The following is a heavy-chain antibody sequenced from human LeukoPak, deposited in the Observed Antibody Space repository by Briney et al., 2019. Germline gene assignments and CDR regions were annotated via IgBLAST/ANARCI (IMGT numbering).Heavy chain of an antibody. CDR1: GFTFSTSA. CDR2: ISYDGSNK. J-gene: IGHJ4*02. CDR3: AKEEEGQQLVPDY. V-gene: IGHV3-30*04. D-gene: IGHD6-13*01. Sequence: GGSLRLSCVASGFTFSTSAVHWVRQAPGKGLEWVAVISYDGSNKYYTDSVKGRFTISRDNSKNTLYLQMNSLRAEDTAVYYCAKEEEGQQLVPDYWGQGTLVTVSS.